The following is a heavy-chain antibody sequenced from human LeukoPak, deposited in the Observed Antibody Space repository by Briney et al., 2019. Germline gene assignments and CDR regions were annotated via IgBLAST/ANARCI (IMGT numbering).Heavy chain of an antibody. J-gene: IGHJ5*02. D-gene: IGHD6-13*01. Sequence: ASVRVSCTASGYTFTSYDINWVRQAPGQGLEWVGWMNPNSGNTGYAQKFQGRVTMTSDTSIDTAYMELSSLRSEDTAVYYCARVIAAWTGVNWFDPWGQGTLVTVSS. CDR3: ARVIAAWTGVNWFDP. V-gene: IGHV1-8*01. CDR2: MNPNSGNT. CDR1: GYTFTSYD.